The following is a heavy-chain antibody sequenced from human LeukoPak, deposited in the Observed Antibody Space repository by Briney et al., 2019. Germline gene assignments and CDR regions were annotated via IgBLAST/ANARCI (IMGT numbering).Heavy chain of an antibody. CDR2: INPNSGGT. D-gene: IGHD3-22*01. CDR1: GYTFTGYY. V-gene: IGHV1-2*04. Sequence: ASVKVSCKASGYTFTGYYMHWVRQAPGQGLEWMGWINPNSGGTNYAQKFQGWVTMTRDTSISTAYMELSRLRSDDTAVYYCARGSFHYYGNSGHDAFDIWGQGTMVTVSS. J-gene: IGHJ3*02. CDR3: ARGSFHYYGNSGHDAFDI.